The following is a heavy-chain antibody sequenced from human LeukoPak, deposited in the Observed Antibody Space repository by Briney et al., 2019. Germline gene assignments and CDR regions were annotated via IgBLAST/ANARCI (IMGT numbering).Heavy chain of an antibody. V-gene: IGHV3-53*01. J-gene: IGHJ4*02. CDR2: IYSDGST. CDR1: GFTVSSNY. CDR3: AGGNYYDSSEFDY. D-gene: IGHD3-22*01. Sequence: GGSLRLSCAASGFTVSSNYMNWVRQAPGKGLEWVSVIYSDGSTYYADSVKGRFTISRDNSKNTLYLQMNSLRAEDTAVYYCAGGNYYDSSEFDYWGQGTPGHRLL.